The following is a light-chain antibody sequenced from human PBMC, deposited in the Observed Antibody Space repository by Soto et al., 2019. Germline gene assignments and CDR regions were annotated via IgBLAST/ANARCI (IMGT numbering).Light chain of an antibody. J-gene: IGKJ1*01. CDR2: GAS. Sequence: EIVMTQSPAILSVSPGERATLSCRASQSVSSNLAWYQQKPGQAPRLLIYGASTRATGIPARFSGSGSGTEFTLTISSLQSEDFAVYYCQQLRTFGQGTKV. V-gene: IGKV3-15*01. CDR1: QSVSSN. CDR3: QQLRT.